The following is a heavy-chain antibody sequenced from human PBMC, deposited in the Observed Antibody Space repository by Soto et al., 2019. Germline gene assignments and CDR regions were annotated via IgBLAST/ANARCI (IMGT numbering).Heavy chain of an antibody. D-gene: IGHD3-10*01. CDR1: GYTLTELS. Sequence: ASVKVSCKVSGYTLTELSMHWVRQAPGKGLEWMGGFDPEDGETIYAQKFQGRVTMTEDTSTDTAYMELSSLRSEDTAVYYCATDGSGSYYYDPLGGRKYGMDVWGQGTTVTVSS. CDR2: FDPEDGET. CDR3: ATDGSGSYYYDPLGGRKYGMDV. J-gene: IGHJ6*02. V-gene: IGHV1-24*01.